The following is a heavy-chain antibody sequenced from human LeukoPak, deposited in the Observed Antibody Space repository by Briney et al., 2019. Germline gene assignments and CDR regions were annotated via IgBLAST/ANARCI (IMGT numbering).Heavy chain of an antibody. J-gene: IGHJ4*02. Sequence: TGGSLRLSCAASGFTFSCYGMHWVHQAPGKGLEWVAFIRYDGSNKYYADSVKGRFTISRDNAKNSLYLQMNSLRAEDTAVYYCARDVNYYDSSGYLPPTFDYWGQGTLVTVSS. CDR2: IRYDGSNK. D-gene: IGHD3-22*01. CDR1: GFTFSCYG. CDR3: ARDVNYYDSSGYLPPTFDY. V-gene: IGHV3-30*02.